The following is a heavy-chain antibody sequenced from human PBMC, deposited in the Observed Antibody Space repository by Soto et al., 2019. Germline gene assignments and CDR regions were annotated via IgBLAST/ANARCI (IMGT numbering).Heavy chain of an antibody. Sequence: QVQLRESGPGLLRPSQTLSLTCTVAGGSVNSGAYYWTWIRRHPGKGLEWIGFIYHSGTTYYNPSLKSRVTISMDLSDDQFSLEVTSVTAADTGVYYCARDSGYCSGGRCYLDDLDVWGQGTTVTVSS. CDR2: IYHSGTT. CDR1: GGSVNSGAYY. V-gene: IGHV4-31*03. D-gene: IGHD2-15*01. J-gene: IGHJ6*02. CDR3: ARDSGYCSGGRCYLDDLDV.